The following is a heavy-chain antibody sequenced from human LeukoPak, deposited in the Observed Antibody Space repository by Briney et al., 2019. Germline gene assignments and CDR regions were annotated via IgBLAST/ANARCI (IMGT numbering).Heavy chain of an antibody. J-gene: IGHJ4*02. V-gene: IGHV1-69*13. D-gene: IGHD4-23*01. Sequence: GASVKVSCKASGGTFSSYAISWVRQAPGQGLEWMGGIIPIFGTAKYAQKSQGRVTITADESTSTAYMELSSLRSEDTAVYYCAREGYGGNSGIYDYWGQGTLVTVSS. CDR2: IIPIFGTA. CDR3: AREGYGGNSGIYDY. CDR1: GGTFSSYA.